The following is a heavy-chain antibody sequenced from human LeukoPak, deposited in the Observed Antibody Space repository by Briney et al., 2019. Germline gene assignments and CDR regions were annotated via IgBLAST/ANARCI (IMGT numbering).Heavy chain of an antibody. CDR3: TQRTSFDY. CDR1: GITFRNNA. CDR2: ISGSGGNT. J-gene: IGHJ4*02. V-gene: IGHV3-23*01. Sequence: PGGSLRLSCAASGITFRNNAMSWVRQAPGKGLEWVSAISGSGGNTYYADSVKGRFTISRDNSKNTLYLQMNSLRAEDTAVYYCTQRTSFDYWGQGTLVTASS. D-gene: IGHD3/OR15-3a*01.